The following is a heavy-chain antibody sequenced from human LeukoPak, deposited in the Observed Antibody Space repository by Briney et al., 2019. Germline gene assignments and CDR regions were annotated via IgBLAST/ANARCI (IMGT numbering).Heavy chain of an antibody. CDR3: FCLDVDS. J-gene: IGHJ4*02. V-gene: IGHV3-48*03. CDR1: GFTFSSYE. D-gene: IGHD3-16*01. CDR2: ISSSGTTI. Sequence: GGSLRLSCAASGFTFSSYEMNWVRQAPGKGLEWVSYISSSGTTIYYADSVKGRFTISRDNSKNTLYLQMNSLRAEDTAVHYCFCLDVDSWDQGTLVTVSS.